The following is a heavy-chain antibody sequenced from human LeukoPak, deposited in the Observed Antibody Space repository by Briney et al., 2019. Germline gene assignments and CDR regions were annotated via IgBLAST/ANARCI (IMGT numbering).Heavy chain of an antibody. D-gene: IGHD3-10*01. CDR1: GYSFPTYW. Sequence: GESLRISWKGSGYSFPTYWIGWVRQMPGKGLEWMGIIYPDDSDTKYSPSFQGQVTISADKSLGTAFLQWSSLKASDTAIYYCATLTRIRGIIAYYFDSWGQGTLVTVSS. CDR2: IYPDDSDT. J-gene: IGHJ4*02. CDR3: ATLTRIRGIIAYYFDS. V-gene: IGHV5-51*01.